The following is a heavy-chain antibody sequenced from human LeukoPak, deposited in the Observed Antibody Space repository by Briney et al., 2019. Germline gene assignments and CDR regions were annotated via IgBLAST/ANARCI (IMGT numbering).Heavy chain of an antibody. Sequence: GESLQISCQGSGYSFTNYWIGWARQMPGKGMEWMGNLYPGDSDTRYSPSFQGQVTISADKSISTAYLQWSSLRASDTAMYFCATRGPSSGYCDYWGQGTLVTVSS. CDR3: ATRGPSSGYCDY. J-gene: IGHJ4*02. D-gene: IGHD1-26*01. V-gene: IGHV5-51*01. CDR2: LYPGDSDT. CDR1: GYSFTNYW.